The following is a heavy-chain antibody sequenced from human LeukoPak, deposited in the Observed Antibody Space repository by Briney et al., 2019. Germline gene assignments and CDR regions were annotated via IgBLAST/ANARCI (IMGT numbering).Heavy chain of an antibody. CDR1: GFTFSDYY. Sequence: PGGSLRLSCAASGFTFSDYYMSWIRQAPGKGLEWVSYISSSGSTIYYADSVKGRFTISRDNAKNSLYLQMNSLRAEDTAVYYCARETDYYDSTGAFDIWGQGTMVTVSS. V-gene: IGHV3-11*04. CDR3: ARETDYYDSTGAFDI. D-gene: IGHD3-22*01. J-gene: IGHJ3*02. CDR2: ISSSGSTI.